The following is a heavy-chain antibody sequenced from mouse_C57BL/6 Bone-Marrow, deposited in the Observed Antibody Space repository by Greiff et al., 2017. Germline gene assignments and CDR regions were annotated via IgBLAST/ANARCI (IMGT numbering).Heavy chain of an antibody. Sequence: QVQLQQSGPELVKPGASVKISCKASGYAFSSSWMNWVKQRPGKGLEWIGRINPGDGDTNYKGKFKGKATLTADKSSSTAYMQLSSLTSEDSAVYLCASLELRAYWGQGTLVTVSA. CDR1: GYAFSSSW. CDR2: INPGDGDT. J-gene: IGHJ3*01. V-gene: IGHV1-82*01. D-gene: IGHD1-1*01. CDR3: ASLELRAY.